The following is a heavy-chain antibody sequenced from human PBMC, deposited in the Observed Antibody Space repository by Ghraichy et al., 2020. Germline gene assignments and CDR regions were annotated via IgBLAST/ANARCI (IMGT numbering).Heavy chain of an antibody. CDR3: AKVNQAVGTVRACSGMDV. Sequence: GGSLRLSCTASRFTFSSYPMSWVRQAPGKGLEWVSSISASGGRTYFADSVKGRFTMSRDNTKSTLYMQMTSLRGEDTAVYYCAKVNQAVGTVRACSGMDVGGQGTTVTVSS. V-gene: IGHV3-23*01. J-gene: IGHJ6*02. CDR2: ISASGGRT. D-gene: IGHD1-1*01. CDR1: RFTFSSYP.